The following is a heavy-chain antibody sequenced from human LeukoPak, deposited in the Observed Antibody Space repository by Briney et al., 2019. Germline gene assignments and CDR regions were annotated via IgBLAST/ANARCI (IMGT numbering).Heavy chain of an antibody. Sequence: GGSLRLSYAASGFTFSNYGMTWVRQAPGRGLEWVSGIYWNSGSIRYAASVKGRFTISRDNAKNSLYLQMNSLRAEDTALYYCARDCCGSSHFYYYYMDVWGKGTTVTVSS. V-gene: IGHV3-20*03. CDR1: GFTFSNYG. J-gene: IGHJ6*03. CDR3: ARDCCGSSHFYYYYMDV. D-gene: IGHD6-13*01. CDR2: IYWNSGSI.